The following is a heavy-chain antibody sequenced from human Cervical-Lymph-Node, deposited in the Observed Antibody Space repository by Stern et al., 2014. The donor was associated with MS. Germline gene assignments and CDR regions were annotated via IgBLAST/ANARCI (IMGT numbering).Heavy chain of an antibody. Sequence: VQLLQSGAEVQKPGSSVKVSCKASGDTSNTDAIHWVRQAPGQGLEWMGGIIPVFGTPVYAQRFKGRVSIAADESMATDYMELSSPRSDDTAVYYCARGASSAAWYKHAVDVWGQGTTVTVSS. D-gene: IGHD1-14*01. CDR2: IIPVFGTP. J-gene: IGHJ6*02. CDR1: GDTSNTDA. CDR3: ARGASSAAWYKHAVDV. V-gene: IGHV1-69*01.